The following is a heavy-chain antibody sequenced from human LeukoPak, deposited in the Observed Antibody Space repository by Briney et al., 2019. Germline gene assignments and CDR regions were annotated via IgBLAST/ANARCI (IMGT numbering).Heavy chain of an antibody. CDR3: AKYSGSGSYYYYYYMDV. D-gene: IGHD3-10*01. Sequence: AGGSLRLSCAASGFTFSSYAMSWVRQAPGKGLEWVSAISGSGGSTYYADSLKGRFTISRDNSKNTLYLQMNSLRAEDTAVYYCAKYSGSGSYYYYYYMDVWGKGTTVTVSS. CDR2: ISGSGGST. CDR1: GFTFSSYA. V-gene: IGHV3-23*01. J-gene: IGHJ6*03.